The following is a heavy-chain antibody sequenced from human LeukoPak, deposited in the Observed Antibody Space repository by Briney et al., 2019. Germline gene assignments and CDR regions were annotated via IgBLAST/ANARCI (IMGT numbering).Heavy chain of an antibody. CDR3: ARGHIAIFGADY. Sequence: GRPLRLSCAASGFTFSSYGMHWVRQAPGKGVEWVAVIWYDGSNKYYADSVKGRFTISRDNSKNTLYLQMNSLRAEDTAVYYCARGHIAIFGADYWGQGTLVTVST. V-gene: IGHV3-33*01. J-gene: IGHJ4*02. D-gene: IGHD3-3*01. CDR2: IWYDGSNK. CDR1: GFTFSSYG.